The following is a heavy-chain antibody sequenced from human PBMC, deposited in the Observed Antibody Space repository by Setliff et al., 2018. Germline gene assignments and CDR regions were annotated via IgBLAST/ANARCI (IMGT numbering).Heavy chain of an antibody. CDR1: GDSISGGDYY. CDR2: VYNSGTT. CDR3: AKESLAINTRWFDP. D-gene: IGHD3-3*02. V-gene: IGHV4-61*02. Sequence: TLSLTCTVSGDSISGGDYYWTWIRQPAGKRLEWIGRVYNSGTTYNVFFASRVTMSIDTSKNQFSLNLNSVTAADTALYYCAKESLAINTRWFDPWGQGILVPVSS. J-gene: IGHJ5*02.